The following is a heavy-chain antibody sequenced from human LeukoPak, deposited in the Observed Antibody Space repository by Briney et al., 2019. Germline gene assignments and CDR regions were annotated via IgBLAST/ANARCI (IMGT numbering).Heavy chain of an antibody. J-gene: IGHJ5*02. CDR3: ARDGHWNYENWFDP. CDR2: INPNSGGT. D-gene: IGHD1-7*01. Sequence: GASVKVSCKASGYTFTGYYMHRVRQAPGQGLEWMGWINPNSGGTNYAQKFQGRVTMTRDTSISTAYMELSRLRSDDTAVYYCARDGHWNYENWFDPWGQGTLVTVSS. V-gene: IGHV1-2*02. CDR1: GYTFTGYY.